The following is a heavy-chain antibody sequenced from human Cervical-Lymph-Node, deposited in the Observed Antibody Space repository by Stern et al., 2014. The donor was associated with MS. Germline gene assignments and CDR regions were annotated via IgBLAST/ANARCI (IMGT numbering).Heavy chain of an antibody. CDR1: GGSISSGGYY. Sequence: QVQLQESGPGLVKPSQTLSLTCTVSGGSISSGGYYWNWIRQHPGKGLEWIGYIFYDGSTYYNPSLKSRATLSIDTSKNHFSLELNSVTAADTAVYYCARCWDCSGSNCCNWFDPWGQGTLVTVSS. V-gene: IGHV4-31*03. J-gene: IGHJ5*02. CDR3: ARCWDCSGSNCCNWFDP. D-gene: IGHD2-2*01. CDR2: IFYDGST.